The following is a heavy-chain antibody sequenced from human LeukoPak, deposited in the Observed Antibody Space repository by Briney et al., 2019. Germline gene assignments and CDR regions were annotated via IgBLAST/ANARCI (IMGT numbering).Heavy chain of an antibody. D-gene: IGHD2-21*01. CDR1: GFTFSNYA. Sequence: GGSLRLSCAASGFTFSNYAMTWVRQAPGKGLEWVSAISGSGGSTYYADSVKGRFTISSDNSKNTLYLQMNSLRAEDTAIYYCAEEGENYAFDIWGQGTMVTVSS. CDR2: ISGSGGST. CDR3: AEEGENYAFDI. V-gene: IGHV3-23*01. J-gene: IGHJ3*02.